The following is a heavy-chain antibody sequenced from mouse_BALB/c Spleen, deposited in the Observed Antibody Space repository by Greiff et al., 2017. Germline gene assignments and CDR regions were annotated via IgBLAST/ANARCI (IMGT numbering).Heavy chain of an antibody. J-gene: IGHJ3*01. D-gene: IGHD2-2*01. CDR2: IDPSDSYT. CDR3: ARGRSTMVRSWFAY. CDR1: GYTFTSYW. Sequence: QVQLQQPGAELVKPGASVKMSCKASGYTFTSYWMHWVKQRPGQGLEWIGTIDPSDSYTSYNQKFKGKATLTADTSSSTAYMQLSSLTSEDSAIYYCARGRSTMVRSWFAYWGQGTLVTVSA. V-gene: IGHV1S127*01.